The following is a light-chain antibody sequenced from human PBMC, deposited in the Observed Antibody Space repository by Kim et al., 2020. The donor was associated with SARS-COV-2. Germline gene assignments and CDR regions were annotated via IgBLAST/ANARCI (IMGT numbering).Light chain of an antibody. CDR2: GKD. CDR1: SLGMYY. CDR3: SSRDSSGTRLV. V-gene: IGLV3-19*01. Sequence: LGQAISITCQGSSLGMYYASWYQQKPGQAPVIVIHGKDIRPSGIPDRFSASSSGNRASLTITGAQADDEADYYCSSRDSSGTRLVFGGGTQLTVL. J-gene: IGLJ3*02.